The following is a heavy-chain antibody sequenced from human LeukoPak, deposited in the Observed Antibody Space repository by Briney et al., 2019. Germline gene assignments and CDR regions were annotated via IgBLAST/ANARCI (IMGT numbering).Heavy chain of an antibody. J-gene: IGHJ4*02. CDR2: IYYSGST. CDR1: GGSVSSGSYY. V-gene: IGHV4-61*01. D-gene: IGHD5-12*01. CDR3: AREGWLRYFDY. Sequence: SETLSLTCTASGGSVSSGSYYWSWVRQPPGKGLEWIGYIYYSGSTNSNPSLKSRTTIRVDTSNTQFLLKQSPVTAADTAVYYCAREGWLRYFDYWGQGTLVTVSS.